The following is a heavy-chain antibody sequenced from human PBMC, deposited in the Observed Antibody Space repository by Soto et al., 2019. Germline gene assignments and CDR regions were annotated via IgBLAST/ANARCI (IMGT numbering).Heavy chain of an antibody. CDR1: GFTFSSYG. CDR2: ISYDGSNK. D-gene: IGHD6-19*01. Sequence: PVGSLRLACAASGFTFSSYGMHWVRQAPGKGLEWVAVISYDGSNKYYADSVKGRFTISRDNSKNTLYLQMNSLRAEDTAVYYCAKGYSSGWHIDYWGQGTLVTVSS. J-gene: IGHJ4*02. CDR3: AKGYSSGWHIDY. V-gene: IGHV3-30*18.